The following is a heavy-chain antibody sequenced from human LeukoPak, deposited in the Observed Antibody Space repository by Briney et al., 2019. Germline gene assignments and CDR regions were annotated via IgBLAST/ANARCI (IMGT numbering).Heavy chain of an antibody. J-gene: IGHJ2*01. D-gene: IGHD6-13*01. CDR3: ARLVYSSSWTWSFDL. Sequence: SETLSLTCTVSGGSISAYYWSWIRQPPGKGLEWIGYIYYSGSTNYNPSLKSRVTISVDTSKNQFSLKLSSVTAADTAVYYCARLVYSSSWTWSFDLWGRGTLVTVSS. CDR1: GGSISAYY. CDR2: IYYSGST. V-gene: IGHV4-59*08.